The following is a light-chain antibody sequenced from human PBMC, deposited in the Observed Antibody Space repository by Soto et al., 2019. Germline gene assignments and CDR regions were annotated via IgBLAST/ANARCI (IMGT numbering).Light chain of an antibody. Sequence: QSVLTQSPSASASLGASVKLTCTLNSGHSSYAIAWHQQPPEKGPRYLMKLNSDGSHSKGDGIPDRFSGSSSGAERYLTISSIQYEDNADYYCQTWDNGIRGVFGGGTKLTVL. CDR1: SGHSSYA. CDR3: QTWDNGIRGV. J-gene: IGLJ2*01. CDR2: LNSDGSH. V-gene: IGLV4-69*01.